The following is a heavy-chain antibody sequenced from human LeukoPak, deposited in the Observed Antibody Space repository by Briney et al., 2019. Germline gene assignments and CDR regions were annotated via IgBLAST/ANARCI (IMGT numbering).Heavy chain of an antibody. CDR2: IYYSGST. CDR1: GVSISSYY. V-gene: IGHV4-59*08. CDR3: ARHRRSPTVRSPNWFDP. D-gene: IGHD3-10*01. J-gene: IGHJ5*02. Sequence: PSETLSLTCTVSGVSISSYYWSWIRQPPGKGLEWIGYIYYSGSTNYNPSLKSRVTISVDTSKNQFSLKLSSVTAADTAVYYCARHRRSPTVRSPNWFDPWGQGTLVTVSS.